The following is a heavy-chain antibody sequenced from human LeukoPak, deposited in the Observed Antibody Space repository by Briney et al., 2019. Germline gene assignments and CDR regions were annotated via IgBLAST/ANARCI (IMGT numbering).Heavy chain of an antibody. Sequence: ASVKVSRKASGYTFTGHSMHWLRQAPEQGLEWMGWINPKNGGTNYAQKFQGRVTVTRDTSISTAYMELSRLRSDDTAVYYCAREIRKGQWPVFALNYWGQGTLVTVSS. V-gene: IGHV1-2*02. CDR3: AREIRKGQWPVFALNY. CDR2: INPKNGGT. CDR1: GYTFTGHS. J-gene: IGHJ4*02. D-gene: IGHD6-19*01.